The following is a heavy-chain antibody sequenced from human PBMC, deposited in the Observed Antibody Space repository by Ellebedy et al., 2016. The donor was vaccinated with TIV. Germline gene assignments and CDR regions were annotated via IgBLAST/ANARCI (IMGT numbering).Heavy chain of an antibody. V-gene: IGHV1-18*01. CDR1: GYTFTSYG. CDR3: ARAEALSHYGSGSHHLDY. J-gene: IGHJ4*02. D-gene: IGHD3-10*01. CDR2: ISAYNGNT. Sequence: ASVKVSCXASGYTFTSYGISWVRQAPGQGLEWMGWISAYNGNTNYAQKLQGRVTMTTDTSTSTAYMELRSLRSDDTAMYYCARAEALSHYGSGSHHLDYWGQGTLVTVSS.